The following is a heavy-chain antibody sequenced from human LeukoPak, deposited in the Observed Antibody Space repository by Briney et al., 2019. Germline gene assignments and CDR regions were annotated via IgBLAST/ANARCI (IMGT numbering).Heavy chain of an antibody. CDR3: AREGHTYGSDY. J-gene: IGHJ4*02. Sequence: GGSLRLSCAASGFTFDDYAMHWVRQAPGKGLEWVSGISWNSGSVGYADSVKGRFSISRDNGKNSLYLQLNSLRVEDTGIYYCAREGHTYGSDYWGQGTLVTVSS. D-gene: IGHD3-10*01. CDR2: ISWNSGSV. CDR1: GFTFDDYA. V-gene: IGHV3-9*01.